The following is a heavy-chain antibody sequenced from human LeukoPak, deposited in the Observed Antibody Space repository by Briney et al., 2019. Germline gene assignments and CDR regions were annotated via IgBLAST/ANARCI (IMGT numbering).Heavy chain of an antibody. J-gene: IGHJ4*02. CDR2: IIPILGIA. CDR3: ARPSTSSSWDFDY. D-gene: IGHD6-13*01. V-gene: IGHV1-69*04. Sequence: SVKVSCKASGGTFSSYAISWVRQAPGQGLEWMGRIIPILGIANYAQKFQGRVTITADKSTSTAYMELSSLRSEDTAVYYCARPSTSSSWDFDYWGQGTLVTVSS. CDR1: GGTFSSYA.